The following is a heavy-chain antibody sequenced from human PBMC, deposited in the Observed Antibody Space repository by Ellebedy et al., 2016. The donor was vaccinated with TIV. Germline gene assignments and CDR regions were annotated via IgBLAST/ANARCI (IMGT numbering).Heavy chain of an antibody. J-gene: IGHJ6*02. CDR1: GLTFSSCG. Sequence: GESLKISCAASGLTFSSCGMHWVRQAPGKGLEWLAVISYDGSNKHCADSVKGRFTISRDNSKNTLYLQMNSLRAEDTAVYYCAKDLWGTDYNYFGMDVWGQGTTVTVSS. CDR3: AKDLWGTDYNYFGMDV. CDR2: ISYDGSNK. V-gene: IGHV3-30*18. D-gene: IGHD1-14*01.